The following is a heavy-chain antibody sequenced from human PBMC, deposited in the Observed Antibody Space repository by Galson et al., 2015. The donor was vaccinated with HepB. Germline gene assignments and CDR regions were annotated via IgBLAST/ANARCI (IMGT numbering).Heavy chain of an antibody. CDR2: IFPIFGTA. J-gene: IGHJ4*02. D-gene: IGHD3-22*01. Sequence: SVKVSCKASGGTFKTYAISWVRQAPGHGLEWMGGIFPIFGTANYAQSFQGRVTIIADASTSTVYMELSSLSSEDTAVYYCATVPLYYYDSGGRPYYFNYWGQGTLVTVSS. V-gene: IGHV1-69*13. CDR1: GGTFKTYA. CDR3: ATVPLYYYDSGGRPYYFNY.